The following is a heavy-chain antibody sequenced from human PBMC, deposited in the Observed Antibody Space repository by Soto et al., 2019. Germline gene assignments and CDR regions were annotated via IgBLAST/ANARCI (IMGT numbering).Heavy chain of an antibody. V-gene: IGHV1-2*02. J-gene: IGHJ4*02. CDR2: INPNSGGT. D-gene: IGHD3-16*01. CDR3: ARDNMITFGGQPDY. CDR1: GYTFTGYY. Sequence: QVQLVQSGAEVKKPGASVKVSCKASGYTFTGYYMHWVRQAPGQGLEWMGWINPNSGGTNYAQKVQGRVTMTRDTSISTAYMELSRLRSDDTAVYYCARDNMITFGGQPDYWGQGTLVTVSS.